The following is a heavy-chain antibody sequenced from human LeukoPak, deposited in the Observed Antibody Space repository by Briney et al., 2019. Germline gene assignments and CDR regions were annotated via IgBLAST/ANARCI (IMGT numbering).Heavy chain of an antibody. CDR3: ARDHSQYYYGSGSSYDY. CDR2: IKQDGSEK. D-gene: IGHD3-10*01. CDR1: GFTFSSYW. J-gene: IGHJ4*02. Sequence: GGSLRLSYAASGFTFSSYWMSWVRQAPGKGLEWVANIKQDGSEKYYVDSVKGRFTISRDNAKNSLYLQMNSLRAEDTAVYYCARDHSQYYYGSGSSYDYWGQGTLVTVSS. V-gene: IGHV3-7*01.